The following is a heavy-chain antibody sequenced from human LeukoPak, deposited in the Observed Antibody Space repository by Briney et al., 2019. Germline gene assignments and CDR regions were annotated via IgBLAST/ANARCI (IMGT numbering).Heavy chain of an antibody. V-gene: IGHV4-4*02. J-gene: IGHJ4*02. D-gene: IGHD3-10*01. CDR3: AGDSMVRGAPNY. Sequence: ASETLSLTCAVSGGSISSSNWWSWVRQPPGKGLEWIGEIYHSGSTNYNPSLKSRVTISVDKSKNQFSLKLSSVTAADTAVYYCAGDSMVRGAPNYWGQGTLVTVSS. CDR2: IYHSGST. CDR1: GGSISSSNW.